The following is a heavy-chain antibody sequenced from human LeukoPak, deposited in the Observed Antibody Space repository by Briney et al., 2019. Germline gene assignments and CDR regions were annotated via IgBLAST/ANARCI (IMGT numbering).Heavy chain of an antibody. CDR1: GGSISSSSYY. J-gene: IGHJ4*02. D-gene: IGHD3-16*01. Sequence: PSETLSLTCTVSGGSISSSSYYWGWIRQPPGKGLEWIGSIYYSGSTYYNPSLKRRVTISVDTSKNQFSLKLSSVTAADTAVYYCARRIRQGEFDYWGQGTLVTVSS. CDR3: ARRIRQGEFDY. V-gene: IGHV4-39*01. CDR2: IYYSGST.